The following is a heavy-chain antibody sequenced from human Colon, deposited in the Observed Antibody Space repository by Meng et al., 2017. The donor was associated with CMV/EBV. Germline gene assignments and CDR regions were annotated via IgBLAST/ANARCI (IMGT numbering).Heavy chain of an antibody. V-gene: IGHV3-30-3*01. CDR2: ISSAGNDK. Sequence: GESLKISCAVSGFTFSGYAMHWVRQAPGKGPDWVAVISSAGNDKYYADSVKGRFTISRDDSKNTLYLHMSSLGPEDTAVYYCARESYSGGYWGQGTLVTVPQ. CDR3: ARESYSGGY. CDR1: GFTFSGYA. J-gene: IGHJ4*02. D-gene: IGHD3-10*01.